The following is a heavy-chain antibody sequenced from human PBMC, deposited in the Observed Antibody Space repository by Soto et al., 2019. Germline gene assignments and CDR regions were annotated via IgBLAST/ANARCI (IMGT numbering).Heavy chain of an antibody. V-gene: IGHV4-34*01. Sequence: SETLSLTCAVYGGSFSGYYWSWIRQPPGKGLEWIGEINHSGSTNYNPSLKSRVTISVDTSKNQFSLKLSSVAAADTAVYYCARGTVPAAIQIDYWGQGTLVTVSS. CDR1: GGSFSGYY. D-gene: IGHD2-2*02. CDR3: ARGTVPAAIQIDY. CDR2: INHSGST. J-gene: IGHJ4*02.